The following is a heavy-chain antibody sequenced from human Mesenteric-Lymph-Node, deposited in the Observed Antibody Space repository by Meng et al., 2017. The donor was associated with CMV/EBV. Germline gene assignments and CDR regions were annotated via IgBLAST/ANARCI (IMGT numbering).Heavy chain of an antibody. CDR2: INHSGST. J-gene: IGHJ4*02. V-gene: IGHV4-34*01. D-gene: IGHD3-9*01. CDR3: ARGSSYDILTGYFDY. CDR1: GGSFSGYY. Sequence: QVQLHQWGAGLLEPSKTLSVTCAVYGGSFSGYYWNWIRQSPEKGLEWIGEINHSGSTTYNPSFTSRIIISVDTSTNQISLNMSSVTAADTAVYYCARGSSYDILTGYFDYWGQGALVTVSS.